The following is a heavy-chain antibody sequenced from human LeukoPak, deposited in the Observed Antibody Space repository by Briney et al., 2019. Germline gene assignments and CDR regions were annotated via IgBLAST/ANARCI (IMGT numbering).Heavy chain of an antibody. Sequence: GGSLRLSCAASGFTFSSYGMHWVRQAPGKGLEWVAFIRYDGSNKYYADSVKGRFTISRDDAKDSLYLQMNSLRAEDTAVYYCARAHHKLILMMYAGPGDYWGQGTLVTVSS. V-gene: IGHV3-30*02. CDR3: ARAHHKLILMMYAGPGDY. J-gene: IGHJ4*02. CDR2: IRYDGSNK. D-gene: IGHD2-8*01. CDR1: GFTFSSYG.